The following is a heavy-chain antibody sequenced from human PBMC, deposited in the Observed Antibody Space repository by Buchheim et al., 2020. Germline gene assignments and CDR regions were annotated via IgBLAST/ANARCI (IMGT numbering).Heavy chain of an antibody. CDR2: ISYDGSNK. Sequence: QVQLVESGGGVVQPGRSLRLSCAASGFTFSSYAMHWVRQAPGKGLEWVAVISYDGSNKYYADSVKGRFTISRDNSKNTLYLQMNSLRAEDTAVYYCARSGPSYYDFWSGYYKENYYYYGMDVWGQGTT. D-gene: IGHD3-3*01. V-gene: IGHV3-30-3*01. J-gene: IGHJ6*02. CDR1: GFTFSSYA. CDR3: ARSGPSYYDFWSGYYKENYYYYGMDV.